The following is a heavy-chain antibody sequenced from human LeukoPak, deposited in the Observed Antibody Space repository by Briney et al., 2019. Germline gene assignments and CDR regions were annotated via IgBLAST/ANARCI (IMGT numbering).Heavy chain of an antibody. J-gene: IGHJ2*01. CDR2: INHSETT. Sequence: ASETLSLTCTVSGYSITSGYYWDWIRQPPGKGLEWIGSINHSETTYYNPSLKSRVTMSVDTSKNQFSLKLSSVTAADTAVYYCARVSSSWYQDWYFDLWGRGTLVTVSS. CDR1: GYSITSGYY. D-gene: IGHD6-13*01. V-gene: IGHV4-38-2*02. CDR3: ARVSSSWYQDWYFDL.